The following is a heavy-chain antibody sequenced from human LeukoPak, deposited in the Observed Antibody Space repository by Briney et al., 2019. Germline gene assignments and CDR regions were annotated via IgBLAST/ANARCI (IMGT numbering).Heavy chain of an antibody. CDR3: AKVHSGYDYHPADY. Sequence: GGSLRLSCAASGFTFSSYAMSWVRQAPGKGLEWVSGISGSGDNTYYADSVKGRFTISRDNSKNTLYLQMNSLRAEDTAVYYCAKVHSGYDYHPADYWGQGTLVTVSS. J-gene: IGHJ4*02. V-gene: IGHV3-23*01. CDR2: ISGSGDNT. D-gene: IGHD5-12*01. CDR1: GFTFSSYA.